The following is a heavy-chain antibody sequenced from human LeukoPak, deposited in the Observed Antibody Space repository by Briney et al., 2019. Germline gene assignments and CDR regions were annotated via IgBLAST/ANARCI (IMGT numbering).Heavy chain of an antibody. CDR3: ARGGYYGSGRYYFDS. CDR2: ISISGGYT. D-gene: IGHD3-3*01. CDR1: GFTFSSYG. J-gene: IGHJ4*02. Sequence: GGSLRLSCAASGFTFSSYGLSWIRQAPGKGLEWVSGISISGGYTYYADSVKGRFTISRDNAKNTLHLQMNSLRAEDTAVYYCARGGYYGSGRYYFDSWGQGTLVTVSS. V-gene: IGHV3-23*01.